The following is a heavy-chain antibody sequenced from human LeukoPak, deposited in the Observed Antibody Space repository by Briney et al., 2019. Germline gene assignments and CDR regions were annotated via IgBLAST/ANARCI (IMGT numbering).Heavy chain of an antibody. CDR3: ARVHRRAYSSSSQGFDP. CDR2: ISAYSGNT. V-gene: IGHV1-18*01. J-gene: IGHJ5*02. D-gene: IGHD6-6*01. Sequence: GSVKVSCKASGYTFTSYGISWVRQAPGQGLEWMGWISAYSGNTNYAQKLQGRVTMTTDTSTSTAYMELRSLRSDDTAVYYCARVHRRAYSSSSQGFDPWGQGTLVTVSS. CDR1: GYTFTSYG.